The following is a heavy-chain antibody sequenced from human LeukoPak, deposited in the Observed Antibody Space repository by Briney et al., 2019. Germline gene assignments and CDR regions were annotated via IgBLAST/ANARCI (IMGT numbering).Heavy chain of an antibody. CDR2: IYYSGST. Sequence: SEALSLTCTVSGGSISNYYWTWIRQPPGKGLEWIGYIYYSGSTKYNPSLRSRVTISVDTSKNQFSLKLSSLTAADTAVYYCARRRAVPGFYYFDYWGQGALVTVSS. J-gene: IGHJ4*02. V-gene: IGHV4-59*08. CDR3: ARRRAVPGFYYFDY. CDR1: GGSISNYY. D-gene: IGHD2/OR15-2a*01.